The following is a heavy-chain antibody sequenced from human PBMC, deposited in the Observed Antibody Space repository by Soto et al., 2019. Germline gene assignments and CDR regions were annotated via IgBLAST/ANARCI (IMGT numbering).Heavy chain of an antibody. CDR2: IYYSGST. Sequence: PSETLSLTCTVSGGSISSYYWSWIRKPPGKGLEWIGYIYYSGSTNYNPSLKSRVTISVDTSKNQFSLKLSSVTAADTAVYYCARHLSISRCFDYWGQGTLVTVSS. CDR3: ARHLSISRCFDY. CDR1: GGSISSYY. J-gene: IGHJ4*02. D-gene: IGHD3-3*02. V-gene: IGHV4-59*08.